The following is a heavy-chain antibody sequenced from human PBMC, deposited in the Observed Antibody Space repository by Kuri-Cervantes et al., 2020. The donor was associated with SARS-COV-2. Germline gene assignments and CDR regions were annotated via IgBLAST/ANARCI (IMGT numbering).Heavy chain of an antibody. J-gene: IGHJ4*02. Sequence: GESLKISCAASGFAVSSNYMSWVRRAPGKGLEWVSIIYSDSSTYYADSVKGRFTISRDNSKNTLYLQMSSLSAEDTAVYYCARDLVDSSGYSGLGYWGQGTLVTVSS. CDR2: IYSDSST. D-gene: IGHD3-22*01. V-gene: IGHV3-53*01. CDR1: GFAVSSNY. CDR3: ARDLVDSSGYSGLGY.